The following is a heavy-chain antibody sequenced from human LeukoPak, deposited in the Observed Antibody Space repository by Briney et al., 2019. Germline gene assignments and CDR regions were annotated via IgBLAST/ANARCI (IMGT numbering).Heavy chain of an antibody. D-gene: IGHD4-17*01. CDR3: AKDQDYDYGDYGWDY. V-gene: IGHV3-23*01. CDR2: ISGSGGST. J-gene: IGHJ4*02. CDR1: GFTSSSYA. Sequence: GGSLRLSCAASGFTSSSYAMSWVRQAPGKGLEWVSAISGSGGSTYYADSVKGRFTISRDNSKNTLYLQMNSLRAEDTAVYYCAKDQDYDYGDYGWDYWGQGTLVTVSS.